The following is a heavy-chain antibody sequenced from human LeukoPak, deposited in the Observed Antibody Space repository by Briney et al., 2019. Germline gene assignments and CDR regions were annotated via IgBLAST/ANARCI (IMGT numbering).Heavy chain of an antibody. CDR2: ISSSSSYI. Sequence: PGGSLSLSCAASGFTFSSYSMKWVRQAPGKGLEWVSSISSSSSYIYYADSVKGRFTISRDNAKNSLYLQMNSLRAEDTAVYYCARDHWNEPFDYWGQGTLVTVSS. V-gene: IGHV3-21*01. CDR1: GFTFSSYS. J-gene: IGHJ4*02. CDR3: ARDHWNEPFDY. D-gene: IGHD1-1*01.